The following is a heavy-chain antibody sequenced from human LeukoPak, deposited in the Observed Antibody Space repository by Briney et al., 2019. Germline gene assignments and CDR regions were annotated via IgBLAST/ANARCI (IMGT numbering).Heavy chain of an antibody. D-gene: IGHD1-26*01. V-gene: IGHV3-23*01. J-gene: IGHJ4*02. CDR1: GFTFSSYA. Sequence: PGGSLRLSCAASGFTFSSYAMSWVRQAPGKGLEGVSSISGSGDSSYYADSVKGRFTISRDNSKNTLYLQMNSLRAEDTAVYYCAKGEGSYHGLDYWGQGTLVTVSS. CDR2: ISGSGDSS. CDR3: AKGEGSYHGLDY.